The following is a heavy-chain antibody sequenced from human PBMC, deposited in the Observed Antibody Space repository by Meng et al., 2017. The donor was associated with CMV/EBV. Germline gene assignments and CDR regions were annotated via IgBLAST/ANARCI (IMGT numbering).Heavy chain of an antibody. CDR3: ARANDHYDFWSGYYRAFDI. D-gene: IGHD3-3*01. V-gene: IGHV4-59*01. CDR1: DGSISSYY. Sequence: SETLSLTCTASDGSISSYYWSWIRQPPGKGLEWIGYIYYSGSTNYNPSLKSRVTISVDTSKNQFSLKLSSVAAADTAVYYCARANDHYDFWSGYYRAFDIWGQGTMVTVSS. J-gene: IGHJ3*02. CDR2: IYYSGST.